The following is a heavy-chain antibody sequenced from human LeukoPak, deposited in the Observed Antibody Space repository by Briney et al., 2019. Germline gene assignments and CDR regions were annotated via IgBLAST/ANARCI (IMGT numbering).Heavy chain of an antibody. J-gene: IGHJ4*02. CDR3: ARHRGYSSSCRDY. V-gene: IGHV3-23*01. CDR2: ISGSGAST. CDR1: GFTFSSYA. Sequence: GGSLRLSCAASGFTFSSYAMSWVRQAPGKGLEWVSAISGSGASTNYADSVKGRFTISRDNSKNTLFLQVNSLRAEDTAIYYCARHRGYSSSCRDYWGQGTLVTVSS. D-gene: IGHD6-13*01.